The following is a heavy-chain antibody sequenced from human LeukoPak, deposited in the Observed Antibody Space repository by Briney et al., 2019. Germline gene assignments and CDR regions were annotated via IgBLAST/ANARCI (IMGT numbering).Heavy chain of an antibody. J-gene: IGHJ3*02. D-gene: IGHD5/OR15-5a*01. CDR3: VREDSVNFPDAFDI. CDR1: AYTFSTYW. V-gene: IGHV3-74*01. CDR2: INSDGSST. Sequence: GGSLRLSCAASAYTFSTYWMHWVRQAPGKGLVWVSRINSDGSSTRYADSVKGRFTISRDNTKNTLYLQMNSLRAEDTAVYYYVREDSVNFPDAFDIWGQGTMVTVSS.